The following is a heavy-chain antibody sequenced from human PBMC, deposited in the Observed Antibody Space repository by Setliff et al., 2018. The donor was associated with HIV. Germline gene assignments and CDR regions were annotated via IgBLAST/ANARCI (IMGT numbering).Heavy chain of an antibody. CDR1: GDTFSTYV. J-gene: IGHJ6*02. Sequence: SVKVSCKSSGDTFSTYVFTWVRQAPGQGPEWMGGVTPILHTTNYAQKFQGRVTITADISTRTVYMELSSLRSDDTAVYYCARGGVCTSTSCGGNYYYGMDVWGQGTTVTVSS. V-gene: IGHV1-69*10. D-gene: IGHD2-2*01. CDR2: VTPILHTT. CDR3: ARGGVCTSTSCGGNYYYGMDV.